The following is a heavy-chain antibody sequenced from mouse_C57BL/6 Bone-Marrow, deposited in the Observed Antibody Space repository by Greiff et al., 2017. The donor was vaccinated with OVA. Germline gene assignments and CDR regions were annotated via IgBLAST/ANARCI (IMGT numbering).Heavy chain of an antibody. CDR2: IDPSDSYT. D-gene: IGHD2-4*01. CDR3: AMIKGYYFDY. J-gene: IGHJ2*01. V-gene: IGHV1-50*01. Sequence: QVQLQQPGAELVKPGASVKLSCKASGYTFTSYWMQWVKQRPGQGLEWIGEIDPSDSYTNYNQKFKGKATLTVDTSSSTAYMQLSSLTSEDSAVYYCAMIKGYYFDYWGQGTTLTVSS. CDR1: GYTFTSYW.